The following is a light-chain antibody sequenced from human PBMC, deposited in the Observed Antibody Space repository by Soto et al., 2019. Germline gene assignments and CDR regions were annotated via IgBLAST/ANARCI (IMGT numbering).Light chain of an antibody. J-gene: IGLJ2*01. CDR1: DSDVGGYNY. CDR2: DVT. CDR3: RSNYTHGVGV. Sequence: QSALTQPASVSGSPGQSITISCTGTDSDVGGYNYVSWYQHHPGNAPKVMIYDVTYRPSGVSNRFSGSKSGNTASLTISGLQGEDGGCYLCRSNYTHGVGVFGGGTKLTVL. V-gene: IGLV2-14*03.